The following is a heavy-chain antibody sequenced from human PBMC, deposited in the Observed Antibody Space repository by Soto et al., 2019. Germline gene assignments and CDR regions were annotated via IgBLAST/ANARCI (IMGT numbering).Heavy chain of an antibody. CDR3: ARVSATGTRWFDP. J-gene: IGHJ5*02. D-gene: IGHD6-13*01. Sequence: QVQLQESGPGLVKPSQTLSLTCTVSGASMNSGAYYWSWFRQPPGKGLEWIGYIYHNGRTYNNPSLVRRVTRSLATSKNQFSLKLNSVSAADTAVYYCARVSATGTRWFDPWGQGTLVTVSS. V-gene: IGHV4-31*03. CDR2: IYHNGRT. CDR1: GASMNSGAYY.